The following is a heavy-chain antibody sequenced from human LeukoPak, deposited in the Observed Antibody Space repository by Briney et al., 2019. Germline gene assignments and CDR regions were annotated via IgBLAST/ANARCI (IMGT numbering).Heavy chain of an antibody. CDR1: GYSFTSYW. CDR3: ARQMEGVVVVVAATSNAFDI. Sequence: GESLKISCKGSGYSFTSYWIGWVRQMPGKGLEWMGIIYPGDSDTRYSPSFQGQVTISGDKSISTAYLQWSSLKASDTAMYYCARQMEGVVVVVAATSNAFDIWGQGTMVTVSS. CDR2: IYPGDSDT. D-gene: IGHD2-15*01. V-gene: IGHV5-51*01. J-gene: IGHJ3*02.